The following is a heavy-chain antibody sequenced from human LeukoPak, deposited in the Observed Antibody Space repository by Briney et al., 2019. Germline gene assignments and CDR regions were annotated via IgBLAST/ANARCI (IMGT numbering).Heavy chain of an antibody. D-gene: IGHD2-15*01. V-gene: IGHV1-2*02. CDR3: ASVSGAYCSGGSCYDYYYYGMDV. Sequence: GASVKVSCKASGYTFTGYYMHWVRQAPGQGLEWMGWINPNSGGTNYAQKFQGRVTMTRDTSISTAYMGLSRLRSDDTAVYYCASVSGAYCSGGSCYDYYYYGMDVWGQGTTVTVSS. CDR2: INPNSGGT. J-gene: IGHJ6*02. CDR1: GYTFTGYY.